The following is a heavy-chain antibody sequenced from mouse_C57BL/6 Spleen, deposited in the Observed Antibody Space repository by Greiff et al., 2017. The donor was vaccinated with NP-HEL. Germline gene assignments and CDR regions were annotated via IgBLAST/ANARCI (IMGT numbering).Heavy chain of an antibody. D-gene: IGHD2-5*01. Sequence: QVQLQQPGAELVMPGASVKLSCKASGYTFTSYWMHWVKQRPGQGLEWIGEIDPSDSYTNYNQKFKGKSTLTVDKSSSTAYMQLSSLTSEDSAVYYCARSYSNYGGAMDYWGQGTSVTVSS. J-gene: IGHJ4*01. V-gene: IGHV1-69*01. CDR3: ARSYSNYGGAMDY. CDR2: IDPSDSYT. CDR1: GYTFTSYW.